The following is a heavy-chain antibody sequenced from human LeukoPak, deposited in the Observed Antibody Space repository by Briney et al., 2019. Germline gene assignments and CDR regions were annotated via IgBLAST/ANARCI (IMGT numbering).Heavy chain of an antibody. CDR1: GGSISSYY. J-gene: IGHJ4*02. D-gene: IGHD3-10*01. CDR2: IYYSGST. V-gene: IGHV4-59*08. Sequence: SETLSLTCTVSGGSISSYYWSWIRQPPGKGLEWIGYIYYSGSTNCNASLKSRVTISIDTSKNQFSLNLSTVTAADTAVYFCARVTLFRGAQIDSWGQGTLVTVSS. CDR3: ARVTLFRGAQIDS.